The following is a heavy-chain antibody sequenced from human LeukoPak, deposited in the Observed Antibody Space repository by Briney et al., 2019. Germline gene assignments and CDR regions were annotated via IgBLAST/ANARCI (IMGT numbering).Heavy chain of an antibody. Sequence: GGSLRLSCVASGFTLSTYGMHWVRQAPGKGLEWVAFIRYDGSDKFYGDSVKGRFTTSRDNSRNTLYLQMSRLRVEDTAVYYCAKDLDCSGGTCHKAFDCWGQGTLVTVSS. J-gene: IGHJ4*02. CDR3: AKDLDCSGGTCHKAFDC. V-gene: IGHV3-30*02. CDR1: GFTLSTYG. CDR2: IRYDGSDK. D-gene: IGHD2-15*01.